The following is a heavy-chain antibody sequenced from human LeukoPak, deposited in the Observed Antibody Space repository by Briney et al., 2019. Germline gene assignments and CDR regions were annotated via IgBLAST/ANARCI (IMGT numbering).Heavy chain of an antibody. D-gene: IGHD4-17*01. CDR2: INHSGST. Sequence: PSGTLSLTCAVYGGSFSDYYWNWVRQSPGKGLEWIGEINHSGSTNYNPSLKRPVIISVDTSSNQFSLKLSSVTAADTAVYYCARSLTAVTTNWYFDLWGRGTLVTVSS. CDR3: ARSLTAVTTNWYFDL. CDR1: GGSFSDYY. V-gene: IGHV4-34*01. J-gene: IGHJ2*01.